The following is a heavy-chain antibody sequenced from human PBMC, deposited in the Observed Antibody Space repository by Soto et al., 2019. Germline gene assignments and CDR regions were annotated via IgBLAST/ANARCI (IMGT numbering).Heavy chain of an antibody. Sequence: QVQLVESGGGVVQPGRSLRLSCAASGFTFSSYGMHWVRQAPGKGLEWVAVISYDGSNKYYADSVKGRFTISRDNSKNTLYLQMNSLRAEDTAVYYCAKTDVEVGASLGVDYWGQGTLVTVSS. CDR3: AKTDVEVGASLGVDY. V-gene: IGHV3-30*18. CDR2: ISYDGSNK. CDR1: GFTFSSYG. J-gene: IGHJ4*02. D-gene: IGHD1-26*01.